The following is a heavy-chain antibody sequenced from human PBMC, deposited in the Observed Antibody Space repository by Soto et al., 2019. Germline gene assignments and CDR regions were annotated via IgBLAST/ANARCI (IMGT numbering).Heavy chain of an antibody. CDR1: GFPFDMFN. V-gene: IGHV3-48*02. CDR3: ARDRRGVAGTARAFDT. D-gene: IGHD6-19*01. Sequence: QPGGSLRLSCVASGFPFDMFNMNWVRQAPGKGLEWVSYISSGGVSIYYADSVKGRFTISRDNAKNSLYLQMNSLRDEDTAVYYCARDRRGVAGTARAFDTWGQGTMVTVSS. J-gene: IGHJ3*02. CDR2: ISSGGVSI.